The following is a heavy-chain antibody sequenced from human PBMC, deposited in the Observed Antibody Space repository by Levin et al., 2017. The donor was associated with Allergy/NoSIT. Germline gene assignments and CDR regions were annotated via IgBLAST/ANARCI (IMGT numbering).Heavy chain of an antibody. J-gene: IGHJ4*02. CDR1: GFTFSNYA. Sequence: LSLTCAASGFTFSNYAMSWVRQAPGKGLEWVSGISGSSASTYNADSVKGRFTISRDNSKNTLYLQMKSLRAEHTAVYYCAKLPLDALASHFDYWGQGTRVTVSS. CDR3: AKLPLDALASHFDY. CDR2: ISGSSAST. D-gene: IGHD3-16*01. V-gene: IGHV3-23*01.